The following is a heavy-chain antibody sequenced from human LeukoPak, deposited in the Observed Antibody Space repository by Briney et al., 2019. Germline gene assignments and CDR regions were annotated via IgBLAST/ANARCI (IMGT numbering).Heavy chain of an antibody. V-gene: IGHV3-30-3*01. CDR2: ISYDGSIK. D-gene: IGHD3-10*01. CDR1: GFTFSNYA. CDR3: ARTLALYGSGSFFDF. J-gene: IGHJ4*02. Sequence: PGRSLRLSCAASGFTFSNYAMHWIRQAPGKGLERVAVISYDGSIKYYADSLKGRFTISRDNSKNTLYLQMNSLIAEDTAVYYCARTLALYGSGSFFDFWGQGTLVTVSS.